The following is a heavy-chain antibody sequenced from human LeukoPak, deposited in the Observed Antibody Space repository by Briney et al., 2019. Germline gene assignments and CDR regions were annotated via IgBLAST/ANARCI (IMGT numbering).Heavy chain of an antibody. D-gene: IGHD6-13*01. J-gene: IGHJ4*02. V-gene: IGHV3-21*01. CDR3: ATGGKNIAAAGTGY. Sequence: PGGSLRLSCAASGLTFSSYSMNWVRQAPGKGLEWVSSISSSSSYIYYANSVKGRFTISRDNAKNSLYLQMNSLRAEDTAVYYCATGGKNIAAAGTGYWGQGTLVTVSS. CDR2: ISSSSSYI. CDR1: GLTFSSYS.